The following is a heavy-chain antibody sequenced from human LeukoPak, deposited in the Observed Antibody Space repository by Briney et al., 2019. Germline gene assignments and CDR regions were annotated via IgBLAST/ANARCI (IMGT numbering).Heavy chain of an antibody. CDR2: ISYDGSNK. D-gene: IGHD6-19*01. J-gene: IGHJ5*02. V-gene: IGHV3-30-3*01. CDR1: GFTFSSYA. CDR3: AREEVAVGGNWFDP. Sequence: PGRSLRLSCAASGFTFSSYAMHWVRQAPGKGLEWVAVISYDGSNKYYADSVKGRFTISRDNSKNTLYLQMNSLRAEDTAVYYCAREEVAVGGNWFDPWGQGTLVTVSS.